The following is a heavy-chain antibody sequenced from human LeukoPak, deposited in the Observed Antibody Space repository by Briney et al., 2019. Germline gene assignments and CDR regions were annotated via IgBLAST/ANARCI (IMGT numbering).Heavy chain of an antibody. D-gene: IGHD3-22*01. CDR3: ATGNYYDSRGYYTFGH. CDR1: GFTFSRYW. V-gene: IGHV3-74*01. Sequence: GGSLRLSCAASGFTFSRYWMHWVRQAPGKGLVWVSRINGDGSTTSYADSVKGGFTISRDNAKNTLYLQMNSLRAEDTAVYYFATGNYYDSRGYYTFGHWGQGTLVTVPS. CDR2: INGDGSTT. J-gene: IGHJ1*01.